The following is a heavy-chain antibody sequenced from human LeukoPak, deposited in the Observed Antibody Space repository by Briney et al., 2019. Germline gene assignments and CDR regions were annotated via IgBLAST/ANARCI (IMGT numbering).Heavy chain of an antibody. D-gene: IGHD2-2*01. Sequence: PSETLSLTCAVYGGSFTGYYWSWIRQPPGKGLEWIGYIYYSGSTNYNPSLKSRVTISVDTSKNQFSLKLSSVTAADTAVYYCARVGGYCSSTSCYDGGYFDYWGQGTLVTVSS. CDR3: ARVGGYCSSTSCYDGGYFDY. J-gene: IGHJ4*02. CDR2: IYYSGST. V-gene: IGHV4-59*01. CDR1: GGSFTGYY.